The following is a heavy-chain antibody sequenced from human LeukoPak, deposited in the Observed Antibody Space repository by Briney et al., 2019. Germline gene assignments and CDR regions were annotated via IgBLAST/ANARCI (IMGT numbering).Heavy chain of an antibody. CDR3: ARIIGNYYFDY. CDR2: ISYDGSNK. J-gene: IGHJ4*02. D-gene: IGHD4-23*01. CDR1: GFTFSSYG. Sequence: GGSLRLSCAASGFTFSSYGMHWVRQAPGKGLEWVAVISYDGSNKYYADSVRGRFTISRDNSKNMLYLQMNSLRAEDTAVYYCARIIGNYYFDYWGQGTLVTVSS. V-gene: IGHV3-30*03.